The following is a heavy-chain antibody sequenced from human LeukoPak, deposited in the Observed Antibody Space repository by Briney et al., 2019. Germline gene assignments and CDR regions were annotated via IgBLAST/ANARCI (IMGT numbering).Heavy chain of an antibody. D-gene: IGHD3-22*01. Sequence: GGSLTLSCAASGFTITNYAMSWVRQGPGKGLEWVSGLSTSPRYADSVRGRFIVSRDHSRNTFSLKMKSLRAEDTAVYYCVRGEVAVQYYFESWGQGTLVTVSS. CDR2: LSTSPR. CDR1: GFTITNYA. V-gene: IGHV3-23*01. CDR3: VRGEVAVQYYFES. J-gene: IGHJ4*02.